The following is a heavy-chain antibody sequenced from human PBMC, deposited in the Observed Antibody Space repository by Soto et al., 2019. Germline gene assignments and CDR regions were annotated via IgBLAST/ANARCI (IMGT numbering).Heavy chain of an antibody. CDR2: THHSRGT. Sequence: PSETLSLTCAVSGDSIIGTHWWSWVRRPPGKGLEFIGETHHSRGTNYNPSLRSRVTMSLDKSKNQLSLILYSVTAADTGVYYCARQHTAGWYQPLDYWGLGTLVTVSS. J-gene: IGHJ4*02. V-gene: IGHV4-4*02. D-gene: IGHD6-19*01. CDR1: GDSIIGTHW. CDR3: ARQHTAGWYQPLDY.